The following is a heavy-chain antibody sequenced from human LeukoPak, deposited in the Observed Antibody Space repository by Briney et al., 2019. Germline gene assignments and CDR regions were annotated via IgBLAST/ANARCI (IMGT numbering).Heavy chain of an antibody. CDR2: IRCDGSNK. D-gene: IGHD3-22*01. J-gene: IGHJ4*02. V-gene: IGHV3-30*02. CDR3: AKDSYYYDSSGYYYDY. CDR1: GFTFSSYG. Sequence: PGGSLRLSCAASGFTFSSYGMHWVRQAPGKGLEWVAFIRCDGSNKYYADSVKGRFTISRDNSKNTLYLQMNSLRAEDTAVYYCAKDSYYYDSSGYYYDYWGQGTLVTVSS.